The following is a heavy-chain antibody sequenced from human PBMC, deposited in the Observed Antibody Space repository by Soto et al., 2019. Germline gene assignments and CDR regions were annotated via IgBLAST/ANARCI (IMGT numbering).Heavy chain of an antibody. V-gene: IGHV3-21*01. J-gene: IGHJ5*02. Sequence: GGSLRLSCAASGFTFSSYSMNWVRQAPGKGLEWVSSISSSSSDIYYADSVKGRFTISRDNAKNSLFLQMNSLRAEDTAVYYCARDSSGWTHTYNWFDPWGQGTLVTGSS. CDR2: ISSSSSDI. D-gene: IGHD6-19*01. CDR1: GFTFSSYS. CDR3: ARDSSGWTHTYNWFDP.